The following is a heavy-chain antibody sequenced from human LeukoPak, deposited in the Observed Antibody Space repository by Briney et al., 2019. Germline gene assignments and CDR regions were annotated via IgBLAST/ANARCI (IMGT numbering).Heavy chain of an antibody. CDR3: ASYYYDFWSGYYTD. CDR1: GGSISSSNW. J-gene: IGHJ4*02. Sequence: SGTLSLTCAVSGGSISSSNWWSWVRQPPGKGLEWIGEIYHSGSTYYNPSLKSRVTISVDTSKNQFSLKLSSVTAADTAVYYCASYYYDFWSGYYTDWGQGTLVTVSS. V-gene: IGHV4-4*02. CDR2: IYHSGST. D-gene: IGHD3-3*01.